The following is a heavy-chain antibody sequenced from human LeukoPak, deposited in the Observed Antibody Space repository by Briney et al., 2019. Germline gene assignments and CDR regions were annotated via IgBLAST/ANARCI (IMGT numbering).Heavy chain of an antibody. V-gene: IGHV3-64D*06. CDR3: VKDGRPVVGGYDPNWFDP. D-gene: IGHD5-12*01. CDR1: GFTFSSYA. J-gene: IGHJ5*02. CDR2: ISSNGGSI. Sequence: PGGSLRLSCSASGFTFSSYAMHWVRQAPGKGLEYVSAISSNGGSIYYADSVKGRFTISRDNSKNTLYLQMSSLRAEDTAVYYCVKDGRPVVGGYDPNWFDPWGQGTLVTVSS.